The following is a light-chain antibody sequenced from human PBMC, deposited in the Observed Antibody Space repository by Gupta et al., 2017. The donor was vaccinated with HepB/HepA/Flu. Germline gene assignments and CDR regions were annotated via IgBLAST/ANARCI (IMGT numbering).Light chain of an antibody. V-gene: IGKV1-39*01. CDR1: QSISRY. CDR3: QQRDSSPRT. CDR2: AAS. J-gene: IGKJ4*02. Sequence: NPINTFPTSLSASVGDRVTLTCRASQSISRYLNWYQQKPGKAPKLLIYAASSLHSGVPSRFSGSGSGTDFTLTISSLEPEDFATYYCQQRDSSPRTFGEGTKVEIK.